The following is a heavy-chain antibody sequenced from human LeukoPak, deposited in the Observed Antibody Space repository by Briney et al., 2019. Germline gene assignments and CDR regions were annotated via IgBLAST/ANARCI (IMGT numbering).Heavy chain of an antibody. Sequence: SETLSLTCTVSGGSISSGDYYWSWIRQPPGKGLEWIGHIYYSGSTYYNPSLKSRVTISVDTSKNQFSLKLSSVTAADTAVYYCASEYSSSSAPYGMDVWGQGTTVTVSS. CDR3: ASEYSSSSAPYGMDV. V-gene: IGHV4-30-4*01. CDR1: GGSISSGDYY. CDR2: IYYSGST. J-gene: IGHJ6*02. D-gene: IGHD6-6*01.